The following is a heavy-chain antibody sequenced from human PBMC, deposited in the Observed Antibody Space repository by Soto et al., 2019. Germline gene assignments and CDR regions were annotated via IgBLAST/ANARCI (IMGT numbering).Heavy chain of an antibody. CDR3: ARVLYYGSGSYSPYGMDV. CDR2: VSPPFRTS. J-gene: IGHJ6*02. D-gene: IGHD3-10*01. V-gene: IGHV1-69*01. CDR1: GVSFNNNG. Sequence: QVQLVQSGAEVKKPGSSVKVSCKTSGVSFNNNGIGWVRQAPGHGLEWMGGVSPPFRTSNYARKFQGRISITADASKGTVNNEPSSLASGDPAQYYRARVLYYGSGSYSPYGMDVWGQGTTVTVSS.